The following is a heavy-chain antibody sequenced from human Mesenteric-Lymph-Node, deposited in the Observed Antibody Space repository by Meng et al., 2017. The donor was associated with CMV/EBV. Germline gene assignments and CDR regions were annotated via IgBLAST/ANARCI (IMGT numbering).Heavy chain of an antibody. J-gene: IGHJ6*02. CDR2: IIPILGIA. CDR3: AILLRGLSTSYYYGMDV. Sequence: SVKVSCKASGGTFSSYTISWVRQAPGQGLEWMGRIIPILGIANYAQKFQGRVTITADKSTSTAYMELSSLRSEDTAVYYCAILLRGLSTSYYYGMDVWGQGTTVTVSS. V-gene: IGHV1-69*02. CDR1: GGTFSSYT. D-gene: IGHD3-16*02.